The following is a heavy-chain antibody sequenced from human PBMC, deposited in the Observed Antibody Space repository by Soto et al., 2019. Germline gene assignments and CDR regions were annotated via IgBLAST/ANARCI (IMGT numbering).Heavy chain of an antibody. V-gene: IGHV1-18*01. Sequence: QVQLVQSGDEVKKPGASVQVSCTATGYIFVNYGIAWVRQAPVQGLEWMGWISPYTGNTHSASKVQGRLTMTTDTSTSTAYMDLGSLTSDDTAVYYCVMVDNYVTPTPQDVLGQGTTVTVSS. CDR2: ISPYTGNT. J-gene: IGHJ6*02. CDR1: GYIFVNYG. D-gene: IGHD3-16*01. CDR3: VMVDNYVTPTPQDV.